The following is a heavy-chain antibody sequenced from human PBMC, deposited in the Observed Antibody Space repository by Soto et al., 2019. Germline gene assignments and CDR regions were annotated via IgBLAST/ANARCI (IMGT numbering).Heavy chain of an antibody. J-gene: IGHJ4*02. D-gene: IGHD5-12*01. V-gene: IGHV1-69*12. CDR1: GGTFSSYA. Sequence: QVQLVQSGAEVKKPGSSVKVSCKASGGTFSSYAISWVRQAPGQGLEWMGGIIPIFGTANYAQKFQGRVTITADESTRTAYMELSSLRSEDTDVYHCARRRDGYQPDQFDYWGQGTLVTVSS. CDR3: ARRRDGYQPDQFDY. CDR2: IIPIFGTA.